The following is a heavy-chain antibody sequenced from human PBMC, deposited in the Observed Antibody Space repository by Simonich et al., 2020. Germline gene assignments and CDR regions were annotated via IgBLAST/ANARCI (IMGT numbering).Heavy chain of an antibody. CDR3: ARASRGTWWYYYFDY. Sequence: QVQLVQSGAEVKKPGASVKVSCKASGYTFTSYGISWVRQAPGQGLEWMGWNSAYNGHTKYAQKLQGRVTTTTDTSTSTAYKEMRSLRSDDTAVYYCARASRGTWWYYYFDYWGQGTLVTVSS. V-gene: IGHV1-18*01. J-gene: IGHJ4*02. D-gene: IGHD2-15*01. CDR2: NSAYNGHT. CDR1: GYTFTSYG.